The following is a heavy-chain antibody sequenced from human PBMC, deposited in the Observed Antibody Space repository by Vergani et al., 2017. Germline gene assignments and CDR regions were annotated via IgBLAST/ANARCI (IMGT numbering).Heavy chain of an antibody. CDR1: GFTFSSYS. CDR3: ARDRSSWGDSGYDPMTEYYYYYYGMEV. CDR2: ISSSSSYI. J-gene: IGHJ6*02. V-gene: IGHV3-21*01. D-gene: IGHD5-12*01. Sequence: EVQLVESGGGLVKPGGSLRLSCAASGFTFSSYSMNWVRQAPGKGLEWVSSISSSSSYIYYADSVKGRFTISRDNAKNSLYLQMNSLRAEDTAVYYCARDRSSWGDSGYDPMTEYYYYYYGMEVWGQGTTVTVSS.